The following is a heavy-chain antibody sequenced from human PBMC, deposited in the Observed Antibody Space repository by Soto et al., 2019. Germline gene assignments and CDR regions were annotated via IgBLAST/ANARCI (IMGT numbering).Heavy chain of an antibody. CDR1: GGSISSYY. CDR2: IYYSGST. D-gene: IGHD3-3*01. CDR3: ARHPYYVFGSVYYHSDSSYMDV. J-gene: IGHJ6*03. V-gene: IGHV4-59*08. Sequence: SETLSLTCTVSGGSISSYYWSWIRQPPGKGLEWIGYIYYSGSTNYNPSLKSRVTISVDTSKNQFSLKLSSVTAADTAVYYCARHPYYVFGSVYYHSDSSYMDVWGKGTTVTVP.